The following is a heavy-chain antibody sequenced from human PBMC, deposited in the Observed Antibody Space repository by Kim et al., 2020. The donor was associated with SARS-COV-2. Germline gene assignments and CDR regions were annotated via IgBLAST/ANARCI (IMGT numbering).Heavy chain of an antibody. CDR1: GGSISVTNHY. D-gene: IGHD3-16*01. V-gene: IGHV4-39*01. CDR2: IYHSGST. Sequence: SETLSLTCTVSGGSISVTNHYWGWIRQPPGKGLQWIGTIYHSGSTYYSPSLKSRVTISVDTSQNQFSLRLSSVTAADTAVYYCARRGRTYGLDYWVQGSRVTVSS. CDR3: ARRGRTYGLDY. J-gene: IGHJ4*02.